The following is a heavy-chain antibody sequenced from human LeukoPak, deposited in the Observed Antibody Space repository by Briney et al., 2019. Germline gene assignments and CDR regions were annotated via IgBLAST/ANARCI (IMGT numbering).Heavy chain of an antibody. Sequence: SVKVSCKASGYTFTGYYMHWVRQAPGQGLEWMGGIIPMFRTANYGQKFQGGVTITADDSTSTGYMELSSLRSEDTAVFYCAYLSASNTGAFDVWGQGTVVTVSS. J-gene: IGHJ3*01. V-gene: IGHV1-69*13. CDR2: IIPMFRTA. CDR3: AYLSASNTGAFDV. CDR1: GYTFTGYY. D-gene: IGHD2-8*02.